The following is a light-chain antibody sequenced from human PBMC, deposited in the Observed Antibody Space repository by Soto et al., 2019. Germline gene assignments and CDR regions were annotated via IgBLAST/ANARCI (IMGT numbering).Light chain of an antibody. J-gene: IGKJ2*01. CDR1: QSIRNY. CDR2: AAS. Sequence: DLQMTQSPSSLSASVGDRVTITCRASQSIRNYLNWYQQRPGQAPNLLIYAASTLQSGVPSRFSGSGSGTDFTLTISSLQPEDFATYYCQQSYSMPYTFGQGTKLDIK. CDR3: QQSYSMPYT. V-gene: IGKV1-39*01.